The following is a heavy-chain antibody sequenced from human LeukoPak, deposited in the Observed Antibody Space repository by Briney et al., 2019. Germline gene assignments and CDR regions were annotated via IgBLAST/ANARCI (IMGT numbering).Heavy chain of an antibody. J-gene: IGHJ4*02. V-gene: IGHV4-59*12. CDR1: GGSISGYY. D-gene: IGHD2-15*01. CDR2: IYYSGST. CDR3: ARVSGYCSGGSCPYYFDY. Sequence: KPSETLSLTCTVSGGSISGYYWSWIRQPPGKGLEWIGHIYYSGSTNYNPSLKSRVTISVDTSKNQFSLKLSSVTAADTAVYYCARVSGYCSGGSCPYYFDYWGQGTLVTVSS.